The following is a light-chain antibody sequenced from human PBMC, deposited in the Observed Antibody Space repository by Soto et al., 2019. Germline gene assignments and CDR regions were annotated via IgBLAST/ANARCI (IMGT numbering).Light chain of an antibody. CDR1: SSDVGGYNY. CDR3: ISYTSGTSPYV. V-gene: IGLV2-14*01. CDR2: EVT. J-gene: IGLJ1*01. Sequence: QSALTQPASVSGSPGQSITISCTGTSSDVGGYNYVSWYQHHPGKAPKLIIYEVTNRPSGVSNRFSGSKSGNTASLTISGLQAEDEADYYCISYTSGTSPYVLGTGTKLTVL.